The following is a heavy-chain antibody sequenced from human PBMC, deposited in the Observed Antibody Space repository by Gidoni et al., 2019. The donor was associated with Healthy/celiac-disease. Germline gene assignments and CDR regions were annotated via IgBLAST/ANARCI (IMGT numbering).Heavy chain of an antibody. J-gene: IGHJ6*02. V-gene: IGHV3-23*01. D-gene: IGHD3-9*01. CDR1: GFTFSSYA. Sequence: EVQLLESGGGLVQPGGSLRLSCAASGFTFSSYAMSWVGQAPGKGLEWVSAISGSGGSTYYADSVKGRFTISRDNSKNTLYLQMNSLRAEDTAVYYCAKEASGVETGYSPAYYYYYGMDVWGQGTTVTVSS. CDR2: ISGSGGST. CDR3: AKEASGVETGYSPAYYYYYGMDV.